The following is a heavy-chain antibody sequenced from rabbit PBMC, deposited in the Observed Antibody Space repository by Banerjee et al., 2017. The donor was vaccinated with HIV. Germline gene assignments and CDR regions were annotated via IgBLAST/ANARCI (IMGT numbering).Heavy chain of an antibody. V-gene: IGHV1S40*01. CDR2: IANGDGST. CDR1: GFSFSSGYY. D-gene: IGHD1-1*01. CDR3: ARSFSGWYYFNL. Sequence: QSLEESGGDLVKPGASLTLTCTASGFSFSSGYYMCWVRQAPGKGLEWIACIANGDGSTYYASWAKGRFTISKTSSTTVTLQMTSLTAADTATYFCARSFSGWYYFNLWGPGTLVTVS. J-gene: IGHJ4*01.